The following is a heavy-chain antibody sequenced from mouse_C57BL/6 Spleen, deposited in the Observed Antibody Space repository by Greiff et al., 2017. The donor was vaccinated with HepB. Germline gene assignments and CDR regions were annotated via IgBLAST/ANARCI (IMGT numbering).Heavy chain of an antibody. CDR1: GYTFTDYE. V-gene: IGHV1-15*01. D-gene: IGHD2-5*01. Sequence: QVQLQQSGAELVRPGASVTLSCKASGYTFTDYEMHWVKQTPVHGLEWIGAIDPETGGTAYNQKFKGKAILTADKSSSTAYMGLRSLTSEDSAVYYCTTDYSNYVYYAMDYWGQGTSVTVSS. CDR3: TTDYSNYVYYAMDY. J-gene: IGHJ4*01. CDR2: IDPETGGT.